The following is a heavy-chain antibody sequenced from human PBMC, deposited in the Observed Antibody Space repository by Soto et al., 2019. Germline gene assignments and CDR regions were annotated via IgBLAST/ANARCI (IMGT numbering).Heavy chain of an antibody. CDR2: IYYSGNT. J-gene: IGHJ4*02. V-gene: IGHV4-30-4*01. CDR1: GGSTSSDNY. CDR3: AREGGESSDGLYYFDS. Sequence: QVQLQESGPGLVKPSQTLSLTCTVSGGSTSSDNYWSWIRQPPGKGLEWIGHIYYSGNTAYNPSLKSRLALSIDTSKNDFSLKLSSVTAADTAVYFCAREGGESSDGLYYFDSWGQGSLVTVSS. D-gene: IGHD3-16*01.